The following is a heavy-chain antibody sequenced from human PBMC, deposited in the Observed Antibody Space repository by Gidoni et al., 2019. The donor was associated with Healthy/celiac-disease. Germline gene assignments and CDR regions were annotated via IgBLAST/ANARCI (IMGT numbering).Heavy chain of an antibody. CDR2: INSDGSST. J-gene: IGHJ6*02. V-gene: IGHV3-74*01. Sequence: EVQLVESGGGLVQPGGSLRLSCAASGFTFSSYWMHWVRQAPGKGLVWVSRINSDGSSTSYADSVKGRFTISRDNAKNTLYLQMNSLRAEDTAVYYCARAPHYYGGNSGVPRYYYYGMDVWGQGTTVTVSS. CDR3: ARAPHYYGGNSGVPRYYYYGMDV. CDR1: GFTFSSYW. D-gene: IGHD4-17*01.